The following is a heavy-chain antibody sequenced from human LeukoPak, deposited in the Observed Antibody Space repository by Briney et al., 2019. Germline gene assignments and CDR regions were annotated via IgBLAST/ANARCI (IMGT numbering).Heavy chain of an antibody. CDR3: ATSPPLYSGSYYYYYYMDV. J-gene: IGHJ6*03. V-gene: IGHV6-1*01. CDR1: GDSVSSNSAA. CDR2: TYYRSKWYN. Sequence: SQTLSLTCAISGDSVSSNSAAWNWIRQSPSRGLEWLGRTYYRSKWYNDYAVSEKSRITINPDTSKNQFSLQLNSVTPEDTAVYYCATSPPLYSGSYYYYYYMDVWGKGTTVTVSS. D-gene: IGHD1-26*01.